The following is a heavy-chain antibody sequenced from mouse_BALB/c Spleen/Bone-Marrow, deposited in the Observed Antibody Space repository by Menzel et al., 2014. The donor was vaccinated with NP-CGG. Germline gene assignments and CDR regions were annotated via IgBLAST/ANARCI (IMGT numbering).Heavy chain of an antibody. V-gene: IGHV1S56*01. CDR3: ARRYDDYFDY. CDR2: IYPGNVNT. Sequence: VQLVESGPELVKPGASVRISCKASGYTFTSYYIHWVKQRPGQGLEWIGWIYPGNVNTKYNEKFKGKATLTADKSSSTAYMQLSSLTSEDSAVYFCARRYDDYFDYWGQGTTLTGSS. J-gene: IGHJ2*01. CDR1: GYTFTSYY. D-gene: IGHD2-14*01.